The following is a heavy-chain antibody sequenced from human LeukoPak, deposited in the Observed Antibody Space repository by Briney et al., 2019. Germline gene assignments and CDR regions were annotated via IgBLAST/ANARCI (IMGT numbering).Heavy chain of an antibody. CDR2: ISSSSSTI. V-gene: IGHV3-48*01. CDR1: GFTFSSYN. J-gene: IGHJ4*02. D-gene: IGHD3-22*01. CDR3: ARDYYDSSGYYYGSS. Sequence: PGGSLRLSCAASGFTFSSYNMNWVRQAPGKGLEWVSYISSSSSTIYYADSVKGRFTIPRDNAKNSLHLQMNSLRAEDTAVYYCARDYYDSSGYYYGSSWGQGTLVTVSS.